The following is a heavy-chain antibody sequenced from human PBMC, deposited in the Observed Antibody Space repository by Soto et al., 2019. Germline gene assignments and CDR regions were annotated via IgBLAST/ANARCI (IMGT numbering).Heavy chain of an antibody. V-gene: IGHV5-51*01. CDR3: ARLFYYDSSGYSDAFDI. CDR2: IYPGDSDT. CDR1: GYRFTSYW. Sequence: PGESLKISCKGSGYRFTSYWIGWVRQMPGKGLEWMGIIYPGDSDTRYSPSFQGQVTISADKSISTAYLQWSSLKASDTAMYYCARLFYYDSSGYSDAFDIWGQGTMVTVSS. D-gene: IGHD3-22*01. J-gene: IGHJ3*02.